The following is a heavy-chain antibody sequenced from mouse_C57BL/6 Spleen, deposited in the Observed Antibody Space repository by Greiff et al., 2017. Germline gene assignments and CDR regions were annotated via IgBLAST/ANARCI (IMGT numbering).Heavy chain of an antibody. CDR1: GYSFTGYF. J-gene: IGHJ2*01. D-gene: IGHD1-1*01. CDR2: INPYNGDT. V-gene: IGHV1-20*01. Sequence: LVESGPELVKPGDSVKISCKASGYSFTGYFMNWVMQSHGKSLEWIGRINPYNGDTFYNQKFKGKATLTVDKSSSTAHMELRSLTSEDSAVYYCARYGSSYFDYWGQGTTLTVSS. CDR3: ARYGSSYFDY.